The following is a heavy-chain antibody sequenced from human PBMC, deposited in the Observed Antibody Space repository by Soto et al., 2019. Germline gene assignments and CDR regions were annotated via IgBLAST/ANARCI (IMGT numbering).Heavy chain of an antibody. CDR2: ISAYNGNT. D-gene: IGHD3-9*01. CDR1: GYTFTSYG. Sequence: ASVKGSCKASGYTFTSYGISWVRQVPGQGLEWMGWISAYNGNTNYAQKLQGRVTMTTDTSTSTAYMELRSLRSDDTAVYYCARLRYFDWPNPDAFDIWGQGTMVTVSS. CDR3: ARLRYFDWPNPDAFDI. J-gene: IGHJ3*02. V-gene: IGHV1-18*01.